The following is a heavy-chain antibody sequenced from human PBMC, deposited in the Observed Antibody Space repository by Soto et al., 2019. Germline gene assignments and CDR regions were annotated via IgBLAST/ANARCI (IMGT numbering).Heavy chain of an antibody. D-gene: IGHD3-10*01. CDR1: GGSFSGYY. Sequence: QVQLQQWGAGLLKPSETLSLTCAVYGGSFSGYYWSWIRQPPGKGLEWIGEIKCSGSTNYNPSLTTRXHXPNATSQHQFALKVNAVAAADPAVDYHAKGGGSLWSWGQGILVTVSS. CDR3: AKGGGSLWS. V-gene: IGHV4-34*01. J-gene: IGHJ5*02. CDR2: IKCSGST.